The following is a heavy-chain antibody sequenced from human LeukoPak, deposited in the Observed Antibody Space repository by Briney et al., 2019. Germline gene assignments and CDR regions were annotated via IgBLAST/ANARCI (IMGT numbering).Heavy chain of an antibody. CDR1: GGSISSGGYS. CDR3: ARPRLLWFGGDAFDI. D-gene: IGHD3-10*01. Sequence: KPSETLSLTCAVSGGSISSGGYSWSWIRQPPGKGMEFIAYIYYTGNTYFNPSLKSRVTISVDTSKNQFSLKLSSVTAADTAVYYCARPRLLWFGGDAFDIWGQGTMVTVSS. J-gene: IGHJ3*02. CDR2: IYYTGNT. V-gene: IGHV4-30-4*07.